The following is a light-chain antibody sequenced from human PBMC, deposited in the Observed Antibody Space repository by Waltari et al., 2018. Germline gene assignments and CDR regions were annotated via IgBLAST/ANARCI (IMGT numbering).Light chain of an antibody. CDR2: GAS. J-gene: IGKJ4*01. CDR1: QSVRTN. V-gene: IGKV3-15*01. Sequence: VLLTQSPASLSVSPGDTVILSCRASQSVRTNLAWFQQKAGQAPRTLIYGASTRASGVPSRFSGSGAETDFTLIISSLQSEDAAVYFGQQYYVWPPITFGGGTKLEI. CDR3: QQYYVWPPIT.